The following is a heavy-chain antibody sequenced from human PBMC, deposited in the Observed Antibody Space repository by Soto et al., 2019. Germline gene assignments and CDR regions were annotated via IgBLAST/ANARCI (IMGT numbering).Heavy chain of an antibody. D-gene: IGHD3-3*01. V-gene: IGHV1-69*13. Sequence: ASVKVSCKASGGTFSSYAISWVRQAPGQGLEWMGGIIPIFGTANYAQKFQGRVTITADESTSTAYMELSSLRSEDTAVYYCANTIFGVVTPYYYYGMDVWGQGTTVTVSS. CDR3: ANTIFGVVTPYYYYGMDV. J-gene: IGHJ6*02. CDR2: IIPIFGTA. CDR1: GGTFSSYA.